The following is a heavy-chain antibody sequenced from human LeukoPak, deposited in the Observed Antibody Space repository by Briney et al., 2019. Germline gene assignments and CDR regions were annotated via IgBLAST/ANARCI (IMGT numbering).Heavy chain of an antibody. CDR3: ARGGYSSSSNYYMDV. J-gene: IGHJ6*03. D-gene: IGHD6-6*01. CDR1: GFTFSSYS. CDR2: ISSSSYI. V-gene: IGHV3-21*01. Sequence: GGSLRLSCAASGFTFSSYSMNWVRQAPGKGLEWVSSISSSSYIYYADSVKGRFTISRDNAKNSLYLQMNSLRAEDTAVYYCARGGYSSSSNYYMDVWGKGTTVTVSS.